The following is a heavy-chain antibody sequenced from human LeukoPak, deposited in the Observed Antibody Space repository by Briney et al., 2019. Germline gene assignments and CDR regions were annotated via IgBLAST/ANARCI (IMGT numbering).Heavy chain of an antibody. CDR2: INTNTGNP. J-gene: IGHJ4*02. V-gene: IGHV7-4-1*02. D-gene: IGHD5/OR15-5a*01. CDR1: GYTFTSYA. Sequence: ASVTDSCKASGYTFTSYAMNWVRQAAGQGREWMGWINTNTGNPTYAQGFPGRFVFSLDTSVSTAYLQISSLKAEDTAVYYCARGSLRTIFDYWGQGTLVTVSS. CDR3: ARGSLRTIFDY.